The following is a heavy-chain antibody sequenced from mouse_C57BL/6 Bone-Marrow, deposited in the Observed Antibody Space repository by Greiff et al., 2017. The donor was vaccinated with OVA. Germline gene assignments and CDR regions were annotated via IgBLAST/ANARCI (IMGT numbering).Heavy chain of an antibody. CDR1: GYTFTSYW. Sequence: VQLQQPGAELVKPGASVKMSCKASGYTFTSYWITWVKQRPGQGLEWIGDIYPGSGSTKYNEKFKSKATLTVDTSSSTAYMQRSSLTAEDSAVYYGARRFPDYAMDYWGQGTSVTVSS. CDR3: ARRFPDYAMDY. V-gene: IGHV1-55*01. J-gene: IGHJ4*01. CDR2: IYPGSGST.